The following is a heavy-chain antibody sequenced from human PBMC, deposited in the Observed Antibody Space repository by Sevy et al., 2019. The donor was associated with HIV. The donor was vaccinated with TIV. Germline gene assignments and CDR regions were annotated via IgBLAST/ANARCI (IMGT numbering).Heavy chain of an antibody. CDR1: GFTFNTHA. V-gene: IGHV3-23*01. J-gene: IGHJ3*01. CDR3: AKALNPALESMIEVIFRTLKGFDV. CDR2: ISATGSST. D-gene: IGHD3-22*01. Sequence: GGSLRLSCAASGFTFNTHAMNWVRQAPGKGLEWVSVISATGSSTYYADSVKGRFTISRDNSKNTLYLQMNSLTADVTAVYYCAKALNPALESMIEVIFRTLKGFDVWGQGTMVTVSS.